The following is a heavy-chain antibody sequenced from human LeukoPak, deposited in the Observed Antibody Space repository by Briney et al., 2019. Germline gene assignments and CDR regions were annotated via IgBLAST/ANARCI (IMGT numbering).Heavy chain of an antibody. CDR2: IYHSGST. J-gene: IGHJ3*02. CDR1: GYSISSGYY. D-gene: IGHD1-1*01. Sequence: SETLSLTCTVSGYSISSGYYWGWIRQPPGKGLEWIGSIYHSGSTYYNPSLKSRVTISVDTSKNQFSLKLSSVTAADTAVYYCARRLERDAFDIWGQGTMVTVSS. CDR3: ARRLERDAFDI. V-gene: IGHV4-38-2*02.